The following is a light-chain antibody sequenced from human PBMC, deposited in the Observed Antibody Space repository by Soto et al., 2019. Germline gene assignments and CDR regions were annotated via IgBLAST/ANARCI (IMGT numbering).Light chain of an antibody. CDR3: QHYNSYSEA. Sequence: DIQMTQSPSSLSASVGDRVTITCRASQIISTYLNWYQQRAGLAPRLLIYAASSLQSGVPPRFSGSGSGTDFTLTISSLQPDDFATYYCQHYNSYSEAFGQGTKVDIK. J-gene: IGKJ1*01. V-gene: IGKV1-16*01. CDR2: AAS. CDR1: QIISTY.